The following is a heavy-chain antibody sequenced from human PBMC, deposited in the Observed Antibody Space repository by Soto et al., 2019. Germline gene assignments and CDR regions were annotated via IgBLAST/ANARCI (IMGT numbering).Heavy chain of an antibody. V-gene: IGHV3-23*01. D-gene: IGHD6-19*01. CDR1: EXTFSSYA. Sequence: LRLSFAASEXTFSSYAMSWVRQAPGKGLEWVSAISGSGSSSYYADSVKGRFTISRDNSKNTLYLQMNSLRAEDTAVYYCAKCSPRYSSGLKAYYFDHWGQGTLVTVSS. J-gene: IGHJ4*02. CDR2: ISGSGSSS. CDR3: AKCSPRYSSGLKAYYFDH.